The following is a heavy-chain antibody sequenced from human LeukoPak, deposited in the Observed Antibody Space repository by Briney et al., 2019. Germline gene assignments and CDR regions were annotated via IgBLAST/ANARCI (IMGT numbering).Heavy chain of an antibody. D-gene: IGHD2-2*02. J-gene: IGHJ6*02. CDR2: ISGSSTYI. V-gene: IGHV3-21*01. CDR1: GFIFNNYT. Sequence: PGGSLRLSCAASGFIFNNYTMNWVRQAPGKGLEWVSSISGSSTYIYYADSVKGRFTISRDNAKNSLYLQMNSLRAEDTAVYYCARGAAILDVWGQGTTVTVSS. CDR3: ARGAAILDV.